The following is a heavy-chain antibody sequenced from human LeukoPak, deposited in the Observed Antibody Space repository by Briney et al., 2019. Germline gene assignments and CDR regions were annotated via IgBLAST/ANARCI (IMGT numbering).Heavy chain of an antibody. D-gene: IGHD2-2*01. CDR1: GGSISSYY. J-gene: IGHJ3*02. CDR3: ARVGCSSTSCPRRNSFGI. V-gene: IGHV4-59*01. CDR2: IYYSGGMNYIGGT. Sequence: SETLSLICTVSGGSISSYYWSWIRQPPGKGLEWIGYIYYSGGMNYIGGTYYNPSLQSRVTISVDTSKNQFSLNLSSVTAADTAVYYCARVGCSSTSCPRRNSFGIWGQGTTVTVSS.